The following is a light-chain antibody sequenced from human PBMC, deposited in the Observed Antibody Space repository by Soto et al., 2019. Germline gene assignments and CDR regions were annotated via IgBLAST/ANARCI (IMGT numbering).Light chain of an antibody. CDR3: RSYTSSSTLFYV. V-gene: IGLV2-14*01. Sequence: QSVLTQPASVSGSPGQSITISCTGTSSDVGGYNYVSWYQQHPGKAPKLMIYEVSNRPSGVSNRFSGSESGNTASLTISGLQAEHEADYYCRSYTSSSTLFYVFGTGTKGTVL. J-gene: IGLJ1*01. CDR1: SSDVGGYNY. CDR2: EVS.